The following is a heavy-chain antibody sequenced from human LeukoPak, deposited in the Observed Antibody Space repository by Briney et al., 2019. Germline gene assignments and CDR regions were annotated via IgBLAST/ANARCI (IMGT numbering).Heavy chain of an antibody. J-gene: IGHJ4*02. V-gene: IGHV3-64D*06. CDR3: VKVSSSGWHEGDYFDY. Sequence: GGSLRLSCSASGFTFSTYAMHWVRQAPGKGLEYVSAISSNGGSTYFADSVKARFSISGDNSKNTLDLQMSSLRAEDTAVYYCVKVSSSGWHEGDYFDYWGQGTLVTVSS. D-gene: IGHD6-19*01. CDR2: ISSNGGST. CDR1: GFTFSTYA.